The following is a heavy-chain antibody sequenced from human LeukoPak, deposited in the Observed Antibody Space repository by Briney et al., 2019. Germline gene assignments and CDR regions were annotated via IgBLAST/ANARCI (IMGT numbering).Heavy chain of an antibody. D-gene: IGHD6-13*01. CDR2: ISYDGSNK. Sequence: GRSLRLSCAASGFTFSSYGMHWVRQAPGKGLEWVAVISYDGSNKYYADSVKGRFTISRDNSKNTLYLQMNSLRAEDTAVYYCAKDPGYPEWGQGTLVTVPS. CDR3: AKDPGYPE. V-gene: IGHV3-30*18. J-gene: IGHJ4*02. CDR1: GFTFSSYG.